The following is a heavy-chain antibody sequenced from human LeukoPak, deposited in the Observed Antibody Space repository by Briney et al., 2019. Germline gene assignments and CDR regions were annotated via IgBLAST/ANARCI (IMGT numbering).Heavy chain of an antibody. CDR1: GFTFSSYW. D-gene: IGHD2-2*01. CDR2: INSDGSST. Sequence: GGSLRLSCAASGFTFSSYWMHWVRPAPGKGRVWVARINSDGSSTRYADSVKGRFTISRDNAKNTLYLQMNSLRAEVTAVYCCARDQRSLPSLDCWGQGTLVTVSS. V-gene: IGHV3-74*01. CDR3: ARDQRSLPSLDC. J-gene: IGHJ4*02.